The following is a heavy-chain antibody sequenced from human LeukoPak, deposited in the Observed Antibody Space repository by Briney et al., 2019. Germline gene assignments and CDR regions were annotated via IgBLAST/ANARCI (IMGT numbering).Heavy chain of an antibody. CDR3: ARVILPAAIDC. CDR1: KFTVSSNY. Sequence: TGGSLRLSCAASKFTVSSNYMNWVRQAPGKGLEWVSVIYSDGSTYYADSVKGRFTISRDNSKNTLYLQMNSLRAEDTAVYYCARVILPAAIDCWGQGTLVIVSS. V-gene: IGHV3-53*01. J-gene: IGHJ4*02. CDR2: IYSDGST. D-gene: IGHD2-2*01.